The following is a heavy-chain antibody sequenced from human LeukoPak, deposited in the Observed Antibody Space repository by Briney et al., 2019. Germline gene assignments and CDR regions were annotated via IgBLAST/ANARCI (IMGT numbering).Heavy chain of an antibody. D-gene: IGHD3-22*01. J-gene: IGHJ5*02. CDR3: ARDFRVIRYYYDSSGYYL. V-gene: IGHV3-30*02. Sequence: GGSLRLSCAASGFTFRNYGMHWVRQAPGKGLEWVAIIRYDGSNKYYADSVKGRFTISRDNAKNSLYLQMNSLRAEDTAVYYCARDFRVIRYYYDSSGYYLWGQGTLVTVSS. CDR2: IRYDGSNK. CDR1: GFTFRNYG.